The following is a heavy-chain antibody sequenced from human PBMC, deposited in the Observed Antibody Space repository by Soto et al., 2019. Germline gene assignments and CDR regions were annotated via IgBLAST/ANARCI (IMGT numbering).Heavy chain of an antibody. V-gene: IGHV3-7*04. J-gene: IGHJ4*02. D-gene: IGHD1-26*01. Sequence: EVHLVESGGGLVQTGGSLRLSCAIFESTVSRDWMNWVRQAPGKGLEWVAHINQDGSEKYYVDSVKGRFTISRDNAKNSLYLQMNSLLPADTAMYYCSGGVGDAFWGQGTLVTVSS. CDR1: ESTVSRDW. CDR3: SGGVGDAF. CDR2: INQDGSEK.